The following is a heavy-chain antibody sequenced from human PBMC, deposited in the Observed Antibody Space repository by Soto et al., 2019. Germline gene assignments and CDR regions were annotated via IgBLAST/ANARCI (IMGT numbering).Heavy chain of an antibody. D-gene: IGHD2-15*01. V-gene: IGHV1-46*01. Sequence: GASENASFKSPNAHSSIPFIHWGRHAPRAGLECVGITNPGPNSAIYPKEFQGRLTLTSDMTSRTVYMQLSNLRSDATAVYSCAGASSRVSSVVVAYWGRGTLVTVSS. CDR3: AGASSRVSSVVVAY. CDR2: TNPGPNSA. CDR1: NAHSSIPF. J-gene: IGHJ4*02.